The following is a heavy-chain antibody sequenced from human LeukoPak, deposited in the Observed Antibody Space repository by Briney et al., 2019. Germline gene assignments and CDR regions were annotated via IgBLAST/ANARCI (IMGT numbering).Heavy chain of an antibody. D-gene: IGHD2-2*01. Sequence: GGSLRLSCAASGFTFNNYAMSWVRQAPGKGLEWVSAISASGGTTYYADSVKGRFTISRDNSENTLFLQMNSLRAKDTAVYYCAKEPREYCSSTSCPNWFDSWGQGTLVTVSS. V-gene: IGHV3-23*01. CDR1: GFTFNNYA. J-gene: IGHJ5*01. CDR3: AKEPREYCSSTSCPNWFDS. CDR2: ISASGGTT.